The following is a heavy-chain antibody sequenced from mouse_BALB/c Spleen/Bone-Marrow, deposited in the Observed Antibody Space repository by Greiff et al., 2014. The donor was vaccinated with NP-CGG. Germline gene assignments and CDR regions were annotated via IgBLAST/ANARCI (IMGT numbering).Heavy chain of an antibody. V-gene: IGHV3-6*02. Sequence: VQLQQSGPGLVKPSQSLSLTCSVTGYSFTSGSYWYWIRQFPGNILEWMGYISYDGSNNYNPSLKNRISITRDTSKNQFFLKLNSVTTEDTATYYCASYDYAQGGFAYWGQGTLVTVSA. CDR2: ISYDGSN. CDR1: GYSFTSGSY. J-gene: IGHJ3*01. CDR3: ASYDYAQGGFAY. D-gene: IGHD2-4*01.